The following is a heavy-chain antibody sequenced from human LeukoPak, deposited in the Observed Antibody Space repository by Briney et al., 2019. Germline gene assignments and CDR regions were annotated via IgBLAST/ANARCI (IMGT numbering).Heavy chain of an antibody. Sequence: ASVKVSCKASGYTFTGYYMHWLRQAPGQGLEWMGWINPNSGGTNYAQKFQGRVTMTRDTSISTAYMELSRLRSDDTAVYYCASTPAARAAFDIWGQGTMVTVSS. CDR3: ASTPAARAAFDI. CDR2: INPNSGGT. J-gene: IGHJ3*02. V-gene: IGHV1-2*02. D-gene: IGHD2-2*01. CDR1: GYTFTGYY.